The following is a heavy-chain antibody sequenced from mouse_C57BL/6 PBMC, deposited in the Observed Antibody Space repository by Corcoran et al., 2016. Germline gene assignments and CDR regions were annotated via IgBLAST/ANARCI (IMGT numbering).Heavy chain of an antibody. CDR3: ANDYPWFAY. J-gene: IGHJ3*01. CDR2: INPNNGGT. D-gene: IGHD2-4*01. CDR1: GYTFTDYY. V-gene: IGHV1-26*01. Sequence: EVQLQQSGPELVKPGASVKISCKASGYTFTDYYMNWVKQSHGKSLEWIGDINPNNGGTSYNQKFKGKATLTVDKSSSTAYMELRSLTSEDSAVYYGANDYPWFAYWGQGTLVTVSA.